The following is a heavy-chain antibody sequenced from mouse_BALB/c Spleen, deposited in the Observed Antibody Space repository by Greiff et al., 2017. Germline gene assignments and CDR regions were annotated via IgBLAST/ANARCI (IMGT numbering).Heavy chain of an antibody. Sequence: EVKLVESGGGLVQPGGSRKLSCAASGFTFSDYGMAWVRQAPGKGPEWVAFISNLAYSIYYADTVTGRFTISRENAKNTLYLEMSSLRSEDTAMYYCARDRYDYDGTPYFDYWGQGTTLTVSS. CDR3: ARDRYDYDGTPYFDY. CDR2: ISNLAYSI. D-gene: IGHD2-4*01. J-gene: IGHJ2*01. V-gene: IGHV5-15*02. CDR1: GFTFSDYG.